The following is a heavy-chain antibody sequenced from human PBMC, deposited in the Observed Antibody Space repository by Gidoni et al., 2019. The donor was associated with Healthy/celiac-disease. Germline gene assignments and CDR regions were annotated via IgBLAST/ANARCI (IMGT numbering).Heavy chain of an antibody. V-gene: IGHV3-9*01. Sequence: EVQLVESGGGLVQTGRSLRLTCAAYGFPFDDYAMHWLLQAPGQGLECVSGINWNSGSICYADSVKGRFTISRYNAKISLYLQMNSLRAEDTALYYCVPNVGTYYAFDIWGQGTMVTVSS. CDR1: GFPFDDYA. CDR3: VPNVGTYYAFDI. CDR2: INWNSGSI. J-gene: IGHJ3*02. D-gene: IGHD2-21*01.